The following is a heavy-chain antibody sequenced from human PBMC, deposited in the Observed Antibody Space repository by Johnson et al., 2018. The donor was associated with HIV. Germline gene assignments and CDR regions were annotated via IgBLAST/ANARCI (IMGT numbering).Heavy chain of an antibody. D-gene: IGHD3-10*01. J-gene: IGHJ3*02. CDR3: ARGLDDYFGSGSPNAFDI. V-gene: IGHV3-30-3*01. CDR1: GFTFSSYA. Sequence: QVQLVESGGGVVQPGRSLRLSCAASGFTFSSYAMHWVRQAPGKGLEWVAVISYDGSNKYYADSVKGRFTISRDNSKNTLYLQMNSLRAEDTAVYYCARGLDDYFGSGSPNAFDIWCQGTMVTVSS. CDR2: ISYDGSNK.